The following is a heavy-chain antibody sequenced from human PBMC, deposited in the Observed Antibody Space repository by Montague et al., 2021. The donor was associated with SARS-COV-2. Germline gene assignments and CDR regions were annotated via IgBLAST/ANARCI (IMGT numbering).Heavy chain of an antibody. CDR3: ARLGDGVVPSPILGVGPYYSYYYMDV. J-gene: IGHJ6*03. CDR2: IHHGGST. V-gene: IGHV4-34*01. CDR1: GGSFSTYS. Sequence: SETLSLTCAVHGGSFSTYSWNWIRQPPGKGLEWIGEIHHGGSTNYNPSFKSRVTISADTSKNQFSLKLTSAAAADTAVYYCARLGDGVVPSPILGVGPYYSYYYMDVWGKGTTVTVSS. D-gene: IGHD3-10*01.